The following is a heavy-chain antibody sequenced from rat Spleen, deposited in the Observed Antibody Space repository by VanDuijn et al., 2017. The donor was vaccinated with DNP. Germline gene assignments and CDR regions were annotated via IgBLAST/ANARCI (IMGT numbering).Heavy chain of an antibody. CDR1: GYSITSNY. Sequence: EVQLQESGSGLVKPSQSLSLTCSVTGYSITSNYWGWIRKFPGNKMEYIGHISYSVSSNDNPSLKSRISITRDTSKYHFFLHLNSVTTEDTATYYCARWTRYFDYWGQGIMVTVSS. J-gene: IGHJ2*01. D-gene: IGHD1-7*01. CDR2: ISYSVSS. V-gene: IGHV3-1*01. CDR3: ARWTRYFDY.